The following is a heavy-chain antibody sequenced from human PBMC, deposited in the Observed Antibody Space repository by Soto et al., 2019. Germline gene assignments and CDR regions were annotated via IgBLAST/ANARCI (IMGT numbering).Heavy chain of an antibody. V-gene: IGHV5-10-1*01. CDR2: IDPSDSYT. Sequence: PGESLKISCKGSGYSFTSYWISWVRQMPGKGLEWMGRIDPSDSYTNYSPSFQGHVTISADKSISTAYLQWSSLKASDTAMYYCAREYSSSSVRGTNGYYYYGMDVWGQGTTVTVSS. J-gene: IGHJ6*02. CDR3: AREYSSSSVRGTNGYYYYGMDV. D-gene: IGHD6-6*01. CDR1: GYSFTSYW.